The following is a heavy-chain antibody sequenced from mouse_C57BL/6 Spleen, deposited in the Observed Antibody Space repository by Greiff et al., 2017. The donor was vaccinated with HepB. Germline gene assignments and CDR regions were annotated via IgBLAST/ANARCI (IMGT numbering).Heavy chain of an antibody. CDR2: IDPSDSYT. V-gene: IGHV1-69*01. Sequence: QVQLQQPGAELVMPGASVKLSCKASGYTFTSYWMHWVKQRPGQGLEWIGEIDPSDSYTNYNQKFKGKSTLTVDKSSSTGYMQLSSLTSEDSAVYYCARWCYYYGSSHQAWFAYWGQGTLVTVSA. CDR1: GYTFTSYW. CDR3: ARWCYYYGSSHQAWFAY. J-gene: IGHJ3*01. D-gene: IGHD1-1*01.